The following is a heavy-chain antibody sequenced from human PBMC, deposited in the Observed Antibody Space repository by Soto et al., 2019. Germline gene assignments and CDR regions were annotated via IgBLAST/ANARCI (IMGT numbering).Heavy chain of an antibody. Sequence: NLSCKTAGSGMTIDRGSRGSKKPRQGLEWMGWISAYNGNTNYAQKLQGRVTMTTDTSTSTAYMELRSLRSDDTAVYYCARGESGITIFGVVSSPYYYYMDVWGKGTTVTVSS. V-gene: IGHV1-18*01. CDR2: ISAYNGNT. CDR3: ARGESGITIFGVVSSPYYYYMDV. CDR1: GSGMTIDR. D-gene: IGHD3-3*01. J-gene: IGHJ6*03.